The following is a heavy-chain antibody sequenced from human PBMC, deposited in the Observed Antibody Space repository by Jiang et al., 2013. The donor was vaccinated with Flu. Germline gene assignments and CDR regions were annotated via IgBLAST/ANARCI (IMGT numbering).Heavy chain of an antibody. D-gene: IGHD2-15*01. Sequence: ISSGGYYWSWIRQHPGKGLEWIGYIYYSGSTYYNPSLKSRVTISVDTSKNQFSLKLSSVTAADTAVYYCARGGECSGGSCPNLDYWGQGTLVTVSS. CDR2: IYYSGST. CDR1: ISSGGYY. J-gene: IGHJ4*02. V-gene: IGHV4-31*02. CDR3: ARGGECSGGSCPNLDY.